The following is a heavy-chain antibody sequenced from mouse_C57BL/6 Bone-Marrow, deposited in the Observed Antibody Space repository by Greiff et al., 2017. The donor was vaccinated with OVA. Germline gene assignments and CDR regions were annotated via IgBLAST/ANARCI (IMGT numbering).Heavy chain of an antibody. CDR3: AREGDYDYSAY. V-gene: IGHV3-6*01. Sequence: EVKLQESGPGLVKPSQSLSLTCSVTGYSITSGYYWNWIRQFPGNKLEWMGYISYDGSNNYNPSLKNRISITRDTSKNQFFLKLNSVTTEDTATYYCAREGDYDYSAYGGKGTLVTVSA. J-gene: IGHJ3*01. CDR2: ISYDGSN. D-gene: IGHD2-4*01. CDR1: GYSITSGYY.